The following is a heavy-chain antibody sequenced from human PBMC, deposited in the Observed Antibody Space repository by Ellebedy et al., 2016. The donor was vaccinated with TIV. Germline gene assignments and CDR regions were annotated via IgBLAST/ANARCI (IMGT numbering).Heavy chain of an antibody. CDR2: IYYSGST. J-gene: IGHJ4*02. CDR3: ARLRSSWYSEAFDY. Sequence: SETLSLXXTVSGGSISSGDYYWSWIRQPPGKGLEWIGYIYYSGSTYYNPSLKSRVTISVDTSKNQFSLKLSSVTAADTAVYYCARLRSSWYSEAFDYWGQGTLVTVSS. D-gene: IGHD6-13*01. CDR1: GGSISSGDYY. V-gene: IGHV4-30-4*01.